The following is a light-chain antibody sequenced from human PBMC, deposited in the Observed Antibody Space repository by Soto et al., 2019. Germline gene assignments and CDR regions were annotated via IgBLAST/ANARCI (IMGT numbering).Light chain of an antibody. CDR1: SSDVGGYNY. CDR3: SSYTSSSTAV. CDR2: EVS. Sequence: QSALTQPASESGSPGQSITISCTGTSSDVGGYNYVSWYQQHPGKAPKLMIYEVSNRPSGVSNRFSGSKSGNTASLTISGLQAEDDADYYCSSYTSSSTAVFGTGNKVTVL. J-gene: IGLJ1*01. V-gene: IGLV2-14*01.